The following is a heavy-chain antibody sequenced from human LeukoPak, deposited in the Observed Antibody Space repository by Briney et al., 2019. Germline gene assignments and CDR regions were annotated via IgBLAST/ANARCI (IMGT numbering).Heavy chain of an antibody. CDR3: AKMGVVAARPGTFDY. CDR2: ISGSGGST. CDR1: GFTFSSYA. Sequence: GGSLRLSCAASGFTFSSYAMSWVRQAPGKGLEWVSAISGSGGSTYHADSVKGRFTISRDNSKNTLYLQMNSLRAEDTAVYYCAKMGVVAARPGTFDYWGQGTLVTVSS. V-gene: IGHV3-23*01. J-gene: IGHJ4*02. D-gene: IGHD6-6*01.